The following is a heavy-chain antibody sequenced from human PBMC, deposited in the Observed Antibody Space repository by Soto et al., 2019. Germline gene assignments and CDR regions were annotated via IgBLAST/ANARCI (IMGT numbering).Heavy chain of an antibody. CDR3: ARWPIFAMYYYYYMDV. J-gene: IGHJ6*03. CDR2: VNHSGST. D-gene: IGHD3-3*01. V-gene: IGHV4-34*01. Sequence: SETLSLTCAVYGGSFSGYYWSWIRQPPGKGLEWIGEVNHSGSTNYNPSLKSRVTISVDTSKNQFSLKLSSVTAADTAVYYCARWPIFAMYYYYYMDVWGKGTTVTVSS. CDR1: GGSFSGYY.